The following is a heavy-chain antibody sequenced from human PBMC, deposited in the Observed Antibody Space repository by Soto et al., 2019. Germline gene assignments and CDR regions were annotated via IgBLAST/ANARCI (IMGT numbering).Heavy chain of an antibody. D-gene: IGHD2-21*02. Sequence: SETLSLTXIVSGESISSSSYYWGWIRQPPGKGLEWIGSIYYSGRTYYNPSFKSRVTISIDTSKNQFSLKLSSVTATDTAVYYCARQWTTVVTQAYFDHWGQGALVTVSS. CDR3: ARQWTTVVTQAYFDH. V-gene: IGHV4-39*01. CDR2: IYYSGRT. J-gene: IGHJ4*02. CDR1: GESISSSSYY.